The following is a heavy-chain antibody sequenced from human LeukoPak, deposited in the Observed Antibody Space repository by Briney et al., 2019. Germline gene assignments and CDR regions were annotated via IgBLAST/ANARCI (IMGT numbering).Heavy chain of an antibody. J-gene: IGHJ4*02. CDR1: GFTFSSYW. CDR3: ARAGGLWFGESLLDY. CDR2: INQDGSEQ. Sequence: PGRSLRLSCAASGFTFSSYWMSWVRRAPGKGLEWVANINQDGSEQYYVDSVKGRFTISRDNAKNSLYLQMNSLRADDTAVYYCARAGGLWFGESLLDYWGQGTLVTVSS. V-gene: IGHV3-7*05. D-gene: IGHD3-10*01.